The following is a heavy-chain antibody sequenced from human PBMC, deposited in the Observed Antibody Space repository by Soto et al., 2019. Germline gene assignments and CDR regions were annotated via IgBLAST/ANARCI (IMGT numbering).Heavy chain of an antibody. D-gene: IGHD2-21*02. V-gene: IGHV4-31*11. CDR1: SGSIRSDLYY. CDR2: IYYSGTT. CDR3: ARGTSVTGAFDV. Sequence: QVQLQESGPGLLKPSQTLSLTCGVSSGSIRSDLYYWNWIRQHPGKGLEWIGYIYYSGTTYYNPSLKSRLTISIDRSKSPFSRRLSSVTAADTAVYYCARGTSVTGAFDVWGQGTTVTVSS. J-gene: IGHJ3*01.